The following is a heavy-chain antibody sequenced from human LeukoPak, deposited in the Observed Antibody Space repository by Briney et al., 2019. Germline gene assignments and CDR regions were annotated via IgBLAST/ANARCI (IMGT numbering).Heavy chain of an antibody. V-gene: IGHV1-24*01. CDR2: FDPEDGET. CDR3: ARDDYGSGSYEDY. J-gene: IGHJ4*02. D-gene: IGHD3-10*01. Sequence: ASVKVSCKVSGYTLTELSMHWVRQAPGKGLEWMGGFDPEDGETIYAQKFQGRVTMTEDTSTSTAYMELRSLRSDDTAVYYCARDDYGSGSYEDYWGQGTLVTVSS. CDR1: GYTLTELS.